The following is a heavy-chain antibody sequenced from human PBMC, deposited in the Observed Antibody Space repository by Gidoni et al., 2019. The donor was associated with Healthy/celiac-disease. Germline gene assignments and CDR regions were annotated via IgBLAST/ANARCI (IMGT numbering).Heavy chain of an antibody. V-gene: IGHV4-4*02. Sequence: VQLQESRQGRVKPSGTLSLTCAVSGGTISSSNWWSGVRQPPGKGREWIGEIYHSGSTNYNPSLNSRVTISVDKSKNQFPLKLSSVTAADTAVYYCLVAAGTFDYWGQGTLVTVSS. CDR1: GGTISSSNW. CDR3: LVAAGTFDY. J-gene: IGHJ4*02. D-gene: IGHD6-19*01. CDR2: IYHSGST.